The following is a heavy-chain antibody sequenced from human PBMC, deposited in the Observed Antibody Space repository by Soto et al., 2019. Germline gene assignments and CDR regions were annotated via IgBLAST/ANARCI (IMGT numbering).Heavy chain of an antibody. V-gene: IGHV1-2*02. CDR2: INPNSGGT. D-gene: IGHD3-22*01. CDR3: ARTRGETYYYDSSGSLGYYGMDV. CDR1: GYTFTGYY. Sequence: ASVKVSCKASGYTFTGYYMHWVRQAPGQGLEWMGWINPNSGGTNYAQKFQGRVTMTGDTSISTAYMELSRLRSDDTAVYYCARTRGETYYYDSSGSLGYYGMDVWGQGTTVT. J-gene: IGHJ6*02.